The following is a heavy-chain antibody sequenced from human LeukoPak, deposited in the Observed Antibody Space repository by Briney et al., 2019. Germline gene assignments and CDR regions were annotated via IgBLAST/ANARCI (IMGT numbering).Heavy chain of an antibody. D-gene: IGHD6-13*01. J-gene: IGHJ4*02. CDR3: ARDPINIATAANGFDY. V-gene: IGHV3-21*01. CDR2: ISSSSSYI. Sequence: GGSLRLSCAASRFTFSSYSMNWVRQAPGKGLEWVSSISSSSSYIYYADSVKGRFTISRDNAKNSLYLQMNSLRAEDTAVYYCARDPINIATAANGFDYWGQGTLVTVSS. CDR1: RFTFSSYS.